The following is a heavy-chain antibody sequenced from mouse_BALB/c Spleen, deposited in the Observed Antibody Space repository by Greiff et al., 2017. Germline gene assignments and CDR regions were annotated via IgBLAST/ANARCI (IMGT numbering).Heavy chain of an antibody. V-gene: IGHV2-9*02. Sequence: VMLVESGPGLVAPSQSLSITCTVSGFSLTSYGVHWVRQPPGKGLEWLGVIWAGGSTNYNSALMSRLSISKDNSKSQVFLKMNSLQTDDTAMYYCASVLRGDYYAMDYWGQGTSVTVSS. CDR3: ASVLRGDYYAMDY. D-gene: IGHD1-1*01. CDR2: IWAGGST. CDR1: GFSLTSYG. J-gene: IGHJ4*01.